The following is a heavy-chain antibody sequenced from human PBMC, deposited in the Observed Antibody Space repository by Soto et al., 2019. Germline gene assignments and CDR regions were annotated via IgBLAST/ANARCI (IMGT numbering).Heavy chain of an antibody. D-gene: IGHD3-16*01. V-gene: IGHV5-51*01. Sequence: VESLKTSCKGSGYSFTRYWIGWLRQMPLKGLEWMGIIYPGDSDTRYSPSFQGQVTISADKSISTAYLQWSSLKASDTAMYYCASSSLLMDGLGNNWFAPWGQGTRVPAYS. CDR2: IYPGDSDT. CDR1: GYSFTRYW. CDR3: ASSSLLMDGLGNNWFAP. J-gene: IGHJ5*02.